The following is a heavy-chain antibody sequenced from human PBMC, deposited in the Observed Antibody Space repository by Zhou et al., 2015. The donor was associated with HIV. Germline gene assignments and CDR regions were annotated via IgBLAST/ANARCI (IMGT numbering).Heavy chain of an antibody. J-gene: IGHJ4*02. Sequence: QVQLVQSGAEVKKPGSSVKVSCKASGGTFSSYAISWVRQAPGQGLEWMGGIIPIFGTPNYAQKFQGRVTITADESTSTAYMELSSLRSEDTAVYYCARESGFTYGGNSGYFDYWGQGTLVTVSS. CDR3: ARESGFTYGGNSGYFDY. CDR2: IIPIFGTP. CDR1: GGTFSSYA. D-gene: IGHD4-23*01. V-gene: IGHV1-69*12.